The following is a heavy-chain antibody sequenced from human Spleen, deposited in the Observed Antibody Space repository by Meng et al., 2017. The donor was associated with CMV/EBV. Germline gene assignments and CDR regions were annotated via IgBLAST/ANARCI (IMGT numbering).Heavy chain of an antibody. CDR3: ANSKAGHFFFYGLDV. V-gene: IGHV3-30-3*01. J-gene: IGHJ6*02. D-gene: IGHD2/OR15-2a*01. CDR2: IAYDGSNT. CDR1: GFSFRTSA. Sequence: GGSLRLSCAASGFSFRTSAMNWVRQAPVKGLEWVAVIAYDGSNTFYADSVKGRFTISRDNSKNTLYLQMNSLRIEDSAVYYCANSKAGHFFFYGLDVWGRGTTVTVSS.